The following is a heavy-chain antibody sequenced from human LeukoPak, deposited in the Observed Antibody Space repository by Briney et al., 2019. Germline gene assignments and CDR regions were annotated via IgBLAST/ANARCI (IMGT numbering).Heavy chain of an antibody. V-gene: IGHV3-23*01. CDR3: AKGTGYCDSSGYDPFDI. J-gene: IGHJ3*02. CDR1: GFTFSSYV. Sequence: GGSLRLSCAASGFTFSSYVMSWVRQAPGKGLEWVSAISGGGGRTYYADSVKGRFTISRDNSKNTLYLQMNSLRAEDTAVYYCAKGTGYCDSSGYDPFDIWGQGSMVTVSS. CDR2: ISGGGGRT. D-gene: IGHD3-22*01.